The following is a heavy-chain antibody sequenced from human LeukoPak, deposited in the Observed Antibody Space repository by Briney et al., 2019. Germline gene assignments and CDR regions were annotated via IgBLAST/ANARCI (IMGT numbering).Heavy chain of an antibody. CDR3: ARARFSYDSSAYNAFDI. CDR2: INPNSGGT. V-gene: IGHV1-2*03. CDR1: GYTFTGYY. D-gene: IGHD3-22*01. J-gene: IGHJ3*02. Sequence: LGASVKVSCKASGYTFTGYYMHWVRQAPGQGLEWMGWINPNSGGTNYAQKFQGRVTMTRDTSISTVYMELSRLRSADTAVYYCARARFSYDSSAYNAFDIWGQGTMVTVSS.